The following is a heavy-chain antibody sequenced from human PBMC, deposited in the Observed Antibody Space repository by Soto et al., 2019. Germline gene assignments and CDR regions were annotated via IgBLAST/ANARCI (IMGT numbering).Heavy chain of an antibody. CDR1: GFTFSSNG. D-gene: IGHD3-22*01. CDR3: VVDTSGLLDY. Sequence: GGSLRLSCAASGFTFSSNGMHWVRQAPGKGLEWVAVIWYDGNKKYYGDSVRGRFTISRDTSKNTLYLEMNSLRAEDTAVYYCVVDTSGLLDYWCQGTQVTVSS. J-gene: IGHJ4*02. CDR2: IWYDGNKK. V-gene: IGHV3-33*03.